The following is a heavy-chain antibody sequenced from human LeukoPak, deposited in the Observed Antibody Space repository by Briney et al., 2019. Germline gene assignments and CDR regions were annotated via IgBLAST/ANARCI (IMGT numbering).Heavy chain of an antibody. CDR1: GGSISSRSYY. D-gene: IGHD3-10*01. Sequence: PSETLSLTCTVSGGSISSRSYYWGWIRQPPGKGLECIGSISYSGNTYYNPSLKSRVTISVDTSKNHFSLKLTSVTAIDTGVYYCAGDYSSASYRFDYWGQGTLVSVSS. V-gene: IGHV4-39*02. CDR2: ISYSGNT. J-gene: IGHJ4*02. CDR3: AGDYSSASYRFDY.